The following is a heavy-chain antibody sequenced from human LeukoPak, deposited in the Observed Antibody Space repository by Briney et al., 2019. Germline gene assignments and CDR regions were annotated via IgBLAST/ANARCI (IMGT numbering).Heavy chain of an antibody. V-gene: IGHV4-34*01. Sequence: PSETLSLTCAVYGGSFSGYYWSWIRQPPGKGLEWIGEINHSGSTNYNPSLKSRVTISVDTSKNQFSLKLSSVTAADTAVYYCASRGAYCGGDCRLSSDYWGQGTLVTVSS. CDR2: INHSGST. D-gene: IGHD2-21*02. CDR3: ASRGAYCGGDCRLSSDY. CDR1: GGSFSGYY. J-gene: IGHJ4*02.